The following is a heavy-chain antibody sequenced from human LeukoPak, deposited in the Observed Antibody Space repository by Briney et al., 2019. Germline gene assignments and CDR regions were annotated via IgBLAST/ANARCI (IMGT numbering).Heavy chain of an antibody. CDR3: AKDQLYYYDSPRGGDY. V-gene: IGHV3-74*01. CDR1: GFTFSSYW. CDR2: INTDGSST. Sequence: PGGSLRLSCAASGFTFSSYWMHWVRQAPGKGLVWVSRINTDGSSTSYADSVKGRFTISRDNSKNTLYLQMNSLRAEDTAVYYCAKDQLYYYDSPRGGDYWGQGTLVTVSS. D-gene: IGHD3-22*01. J-gene: IGHJ4*02.